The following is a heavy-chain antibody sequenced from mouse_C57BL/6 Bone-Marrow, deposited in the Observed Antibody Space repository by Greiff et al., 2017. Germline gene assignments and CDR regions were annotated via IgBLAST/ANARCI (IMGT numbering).Heavy chain of an antibody. CDR1: GFTFSSYG. Sequence: EVKLVESGGDLVKPGGSLKLSCAASGFTFSSYGMSWVRQTPDKRLEWVATISSGGSYTYYPDSVKGRFTISRDNAKNTLYLQMSSLKSEDTAMYSCARRGYYYAMDYWGQGTSVTVSS. CDR3: ARRGYYYAMDY. J-gene: IGHJ4*01. CDR2: ISSGGSYT. V-gene: IGHV5-6*02.